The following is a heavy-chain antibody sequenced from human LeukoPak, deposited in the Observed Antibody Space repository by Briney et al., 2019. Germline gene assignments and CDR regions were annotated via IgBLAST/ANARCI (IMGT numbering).Heavy chain of an antibody. V-gene: IGHV4-34*01. J-gene: IGHJ6*04. Sequence: SETLSLTCAVSGGSFSGYYWSWIRQPPGKGLEWIGEINHSGSTNYNPSLKSRVTISTDTSKNQFSLKLTSVTPADTAMYYFARPGVVAYHLYYFRTDVWGNGTTLTVSS. CDR1: GGSFSGYY. D-gene: IGHD3-10*01. CDR3: ARPGVVAYHLYYFRTDV. CDR2: INHSGST.